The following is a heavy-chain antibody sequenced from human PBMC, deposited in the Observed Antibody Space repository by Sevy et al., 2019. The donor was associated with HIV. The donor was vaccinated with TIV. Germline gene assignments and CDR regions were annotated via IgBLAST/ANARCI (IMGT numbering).Heavy chain of an antibody. D-gene: IGHD6-6*01. CDR2: ISYDGSNK. V-gene: IGHV3-30*18. Sequence: GGSLRLSCAASGFTFSSYGMHWVRQAPGKGLEWVAVISYDGSNKYYADSVKGRFTISRDNSKNRLYLQMNSLRAEDTAVYYCAKDRSVGIAARPGWFDPWGQGTLVTVSS. CDR3: AKDRSVGIAARPGWFDP. J-gene: IGHJ5*02. CDR1: GFTFSSYG.